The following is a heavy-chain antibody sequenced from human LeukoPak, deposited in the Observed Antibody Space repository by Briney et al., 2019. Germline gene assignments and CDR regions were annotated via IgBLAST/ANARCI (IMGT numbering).Heavy chain of an antibody. CDR1: GFTFSSYE. CDR2: ISSSGSTI. J-gene: IGHJ4*02. CDR3: ARANGRTMVRGLFDY. D-gene: IGHD3-10*01. V-gene: IGHV3-48*03. Sequence: GSLRLSCAASGFTFSSYEMNWVRQAPGKGLEWVSYISSSGSTIYYADSVKGRFTISRDNAKNSLYLQMNSLRAEDTAVYYCARANGRTMVRGLFDYWGQGTLVTVSS.